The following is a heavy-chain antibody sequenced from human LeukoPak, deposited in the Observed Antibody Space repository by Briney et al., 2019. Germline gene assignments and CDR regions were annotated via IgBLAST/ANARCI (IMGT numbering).Heavy chain of an antibody. Sequence: SETLSLTCSVSGGSISGHYWDWIRQPPGKGLEWIGYMYYSGSTNYNPSLKSRVSMSVDTFRNQLSLKLTSVTAADTAVYYCARSLPATVAGANWFDPWGQGTLVTVSS. CDR1: GGSISGHY. CDR3: ARSLPATVAGANWFDP. CDR2: MYYSGST. D-gene: IGHD6-13*01. J-gene: IGHJ5*02. V-gene: IGHV4-59*11.